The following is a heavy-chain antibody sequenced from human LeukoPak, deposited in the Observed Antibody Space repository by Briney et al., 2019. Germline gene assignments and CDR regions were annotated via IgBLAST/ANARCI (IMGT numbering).Heavy chain of an antibody. CDR3: ARTYYGLENYYDY. V-gene: IGHV4-39*01. CDR1: GGSVSSSGSY. D-gene: IGHD3-10*01. Sequence: SETLSLTCTVSGGSVSSSGSYWGWIRQPPGKGLEWIGSIYYSGTTYYNPSLKSRVTISVDTSKSQFSLKLTSVTAADTALYYCARTYYGLENYYDYWGQGILVTVSS. CDR2: IYYSGTT. J-gene: IGHJ4*02.